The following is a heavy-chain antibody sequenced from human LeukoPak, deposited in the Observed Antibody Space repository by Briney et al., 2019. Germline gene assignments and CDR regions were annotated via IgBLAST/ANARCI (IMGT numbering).Heavy chain of an antibody. CDR2: ISGSGGST. V-gene: IGHV3-23*01. D-gene: IGHD3-22*01. J-gene: IGHJ4*02. CDR3: AKDSRGYQDYFDY. Sequence: PGESLRLSCAASGFTFTTYWMSWVRQAPGKGLEWVSVISGSGGSTYYAASVKGRFTTSRDNSKNTLYLQMNSLRAEDTAVYYCAKDSRGYQDYFDYWGQGTLVTVSS. CDR1: GFTFTTYW.